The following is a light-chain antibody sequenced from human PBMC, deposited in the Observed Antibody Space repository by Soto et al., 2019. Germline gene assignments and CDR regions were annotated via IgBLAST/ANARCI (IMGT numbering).Light chain of an antibody. CDR1: SSDVGGHNY. J-gene: IGLJ2*01. CDR3: SSYTSSSTGVV. CDR2: DVS. V-gene: IGLV2-14*01. Sequence: QSALTQPASVSGSPGQSITISCIGTSSDVGGHNYVSWYQEHPGKAPKLMIYDVSNRPSGVSNRFSGSKSGNTASLTISGLQAEDEAVYYCSSYTSSSTGVVFGGGTKLTVL.